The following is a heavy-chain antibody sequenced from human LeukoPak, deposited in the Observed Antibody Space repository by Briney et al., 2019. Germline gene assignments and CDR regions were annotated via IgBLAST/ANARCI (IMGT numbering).Heavy chain of an antibody. D-gene: IGHD6-13*01. J-gene: IGHJ5*02. CDR3: ARGKPLIAASVDWFDP. V-gene: IGHV3-21*01. CDR1: GFTSRSYE. CDR2: ISTGSVYK. Sequence: PGGSLRLSCAASGFTSRSYEMNGVRQAPGKGLERVSSISTGSVYKYYADPVKGQFTISRDNAKKSLYLQMNSLRAEDTAVYYCARGKPLIAASVDWFDPWGQGTLVTVSS.